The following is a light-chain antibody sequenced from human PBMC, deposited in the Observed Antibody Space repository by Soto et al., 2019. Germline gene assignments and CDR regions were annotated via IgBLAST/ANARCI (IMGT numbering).Light chain of an antibody. J-gene: IGLJ1*01. CDR2: EVS. CDR1: SSDVGGYNY. Sequence: QSVLTQPASVYGSPGQSITISCTGTSSDVGGYNYVSWYQQHPGKDPKLMIYEVSNRPSGVSNRFSGYKSGNTASLPISGLQDEDEADYYCSSYTSSIYVFGTGTKLTVL. V-gene: IGLV2-14*01. CDR3: SSYTSSIYV.